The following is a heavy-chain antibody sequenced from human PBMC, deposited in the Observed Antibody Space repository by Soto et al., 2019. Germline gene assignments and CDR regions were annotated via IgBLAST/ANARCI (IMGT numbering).Heavy chain of an antibody. CDR2: ISCSGGST. V-gene: IGHV3-23*01. J-gene: IGHJ6*02. D-gene: IGHD6-19*01. CDR3: AKAIAVADYYYYGMDV. CDR1: GFTFSSYA. Sequence: PGGSLRLSCAASGFTFSSYAMSWFRQAPGKGLEWVSAISCSGGSTYYADSVKGRFTISRDNSKNTLYLQMNSLRAEDTAVYYCAKAIAVADYYYYGMDVWGQGTKVTVSS.